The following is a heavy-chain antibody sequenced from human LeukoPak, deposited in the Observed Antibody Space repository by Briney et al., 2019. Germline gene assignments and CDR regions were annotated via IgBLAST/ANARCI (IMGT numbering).Heavy chain of an antibody. D-gene: IGHD1-26*01. CDR1: GFTFSSYN. Sequence: GGSLRLSCVASGFTFSSYNMDWVRQAPGKGLEWVSYISGSSSTIYYADSEKGRFTISRDNAKNSLYLQMNSLRAEDTAVYYCARASGSYQTFDYWGQGTLVTVSS. V-gene: IGHV3-48*01. CDR3: ARASGSYQTFDY. CDR2: ISGSSSTI. J-gene: IGHJ4*02.